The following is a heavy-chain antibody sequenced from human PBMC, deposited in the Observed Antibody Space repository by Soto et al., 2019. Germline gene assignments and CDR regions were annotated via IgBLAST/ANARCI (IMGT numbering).Heavy chain of an antibody. CDR2: ISYDGSNK. Sequence: QVQLVESGGGVVQPGRSLRLSCAASGFTFSSYAMHWVRQAPGKGLEWVAVISYDGSNKYYADSVKGRFTISRDNSKNTLYLQMNSRRAEDTAVYYCARASAGLSSDWYFDLWGRGTLVTVSS. CDR3: ARASAGLSSDWYFDL. V-gene: IGHV3-30-3*01. J-gene: IGHJ2*01. CDR1: GFTFSSYA. D-gene: IGHD6-13*01.